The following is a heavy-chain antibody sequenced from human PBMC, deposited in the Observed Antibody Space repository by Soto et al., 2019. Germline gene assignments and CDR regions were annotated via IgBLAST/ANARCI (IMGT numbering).Heavy chain of an antibody. CDR1: GFSLSTSGVG. CDR3: AHRGFLGNPAYYFDY. V-gene: IGHV2-5*02. J-gene: IGHJ4*02. D-gene: IGHD3-3*01. Sequence: QITLKESGPTLVKPTQTLTLTCTFSGFSLSTSGVGVGWIRQPPGKALEWLAIIYWDDDKRYSPSLKSRLTITKNTSKNKFVLTTTNMDPVDRATYYCAHRGFLGNPAYYFDYWGQGTLVTVSS. CDR2: IYWDDDK.